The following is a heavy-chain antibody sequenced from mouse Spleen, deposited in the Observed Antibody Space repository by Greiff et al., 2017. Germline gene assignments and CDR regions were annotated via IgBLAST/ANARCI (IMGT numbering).Heavy chain of an antibody. V-gene: IGHV3-6*01. CDR2: ISYDGSN. J-gene: IGHJ4*01. CDR1: GYSITSGYY. CDR3: ASFYGSSRYYYAMDY. D-gene: IGHD1-1*01. Sequence: ESGPGLVKPSQSLSLTCSVTGYSITSGYYWNWIRQFPGNKLEWMGYISYDGSNNYNPSLKNRISITRDTSKNQFFLKLNSVTTEDTATYYCASFYGSSRYYYAMDYWGQGTSVTVSS.